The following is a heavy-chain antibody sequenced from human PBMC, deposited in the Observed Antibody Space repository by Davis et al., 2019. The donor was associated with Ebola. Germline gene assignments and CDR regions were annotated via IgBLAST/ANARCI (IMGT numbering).Heavy chain of an antibody. CDR1: GFTFSSYA. D-gene: IGHD6-19*01. V-gene: IGHV3-30*04. Sequence: PGGSLRLSCAASGFTFSSYAMHWVRQAPGKGLEWVAVISYDGSNKYYADSVKGRFTISRDNSKNTLYLQMNSLRAEDTAVYYCAKDRSSGWTALGYWGQGTLVTVSS. CDR2: ISYDGSNK. CDR3: AKDRSSGWTALGY. J-gene: IGHJ4*02.